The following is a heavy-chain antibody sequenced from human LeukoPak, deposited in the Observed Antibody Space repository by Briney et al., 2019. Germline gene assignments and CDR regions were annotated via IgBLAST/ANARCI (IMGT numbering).Heavy chain of an antibody. D-gene: IGHD3-22*01. CDR3: ARRSPDLGSSGSHFDN. CDR2: INHSGST. V-gene: IGHV4-34*01. J-gene: IGHJ4*02. Sequence: SETLSLTCAVYGGSFSGYYWSWIRQPPGKGLEWIGEINHSGSTNYNPSLKSRVTISVDTSKNQFSLKLSSVTAADTAVYYCARRSPDLGSSGSHFDNWGQGTLVTVSS. CDR1: GGSFSGYY.